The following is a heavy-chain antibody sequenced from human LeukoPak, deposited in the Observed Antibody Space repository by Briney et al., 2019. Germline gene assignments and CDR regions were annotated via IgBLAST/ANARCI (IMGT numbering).Heavy chain of an antibody. V-gene: IGHV7-4-1*02. Sequence: ASVKVSCKASGGTFTSYAMNWVRQAPGQGLEWMGWINTNTGNPTYAQGFTGRFVFSLDTSVSTAYLQISSLKAEDTAVYYCARVRKYYYDSSGSLNWFDPWGQGTLVTVSS. J-gene: IGHJ5*02. CDR1: GGTFTSYA. CDR3: ARVRKYYYDSSGSLNWFDP. D-gene: IGHD3-22*01. CDR2: INTNTGNP.